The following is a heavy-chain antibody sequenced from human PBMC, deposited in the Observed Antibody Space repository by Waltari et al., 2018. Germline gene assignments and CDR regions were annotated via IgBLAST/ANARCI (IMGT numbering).Heavy chain of an antibody. D-gene: IGHD2-2*01. Sequence: QVQLVQSGAEVKKPGASVKVSCKAPGYTFTAYYMPWLSQAPGQGLEWLGRNNPNSGGTNYAQKFQGRVTMTRDTSISTVYMELSRLTSDDTAMYYCARDYCSSISCVFDYWGQGTLVTVSS. CDR2: NNPNSGGT. CDR3: ARDYCSSISCVFDY. CDR1: GYTFTAYY. V-gene: IGHV1-2*02. J-gene: IGHJ4*02.